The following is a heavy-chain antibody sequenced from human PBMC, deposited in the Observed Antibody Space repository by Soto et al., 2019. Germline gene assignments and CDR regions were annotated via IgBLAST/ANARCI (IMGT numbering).Heavy chain of an antibody. D-gene: IGHD6-19*01. V-gene: IGHV1-3*01. CDR3: AKYYTCAWYGDDALDI. J-gene: IGHJ3*02. CDR1: GYTFTNYA. Sequence: QVQLVQSGAEVKKPGGSVKVSCKASGYTFTNYAQHWLRQAPGQRLEWMGWINVGPGNTKYSQKFQDRVTITSDTSASTAYMELSSLTSEDTAVYYCAKYYTCAWYGDDALDIWGQGTVITVSS. CDR2: INVGPGNT.